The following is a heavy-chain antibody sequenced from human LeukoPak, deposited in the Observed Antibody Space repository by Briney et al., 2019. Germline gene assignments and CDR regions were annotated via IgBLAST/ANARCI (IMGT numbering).Heavy chain of an antibody. Sequence: SDTLSLTCTVSGCSINSYYWSWLRQPAGKGLEWIGRIYTSGNTNYNPSLKRRVTISVDTSKNQFSLKLSSVTAADTAVYYCARDYYDSSGYSIYLDYWGQGTLVTVSS. CDR1: GCSINSYY. CDR2: IYTSGNT. V-gene: IGHV4-4*07. CDR3: ARDYYDSSGYSIYLDY. J-gene: IGHJ4*02. D-gene: IGHD3-22*01.